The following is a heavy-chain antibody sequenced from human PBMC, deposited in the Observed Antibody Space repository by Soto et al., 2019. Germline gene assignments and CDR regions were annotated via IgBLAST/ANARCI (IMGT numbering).Heavy chain of an antibody. CDR2: IDGDGSAK. J-gene: IGHJ6*02. V-gene: IGHV3-7*03. CDR3: VRDGCTDNRCYIYGMDV. Sequence: EVQVVDSGGDLVQPGGSLRLSCAVSGFTFSNFWMSWVRQAPGMGLEWVANIDGDGSAKHYLDSVKGRFTISRDNARNSLFLQMSSLRAEDTAVYYCVRDGCTDNRCYIYGMDVWGQGTTVTVSS. D-gene: IGHD2-8*02. CDR1: GFTFSNFW.